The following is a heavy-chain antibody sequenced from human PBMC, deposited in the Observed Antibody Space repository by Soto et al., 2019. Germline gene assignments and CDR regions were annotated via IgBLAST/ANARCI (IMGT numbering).Heavy chain of an antibody. CDR3: ESSYSSSWYYFDY. V-gene: IGHV4-34*01. Sequence: XATLSLTFAVYGGSFSGYYWSWIRQPPGKGLEWIGEINHSGSTNYNPSLKSRVTISVDTSKNQFSLKLSSVTAADTAVYYCESSYSSSWYYFDYWGQGTLVTVSS. CDR1: GGSFSGYY. CDR2: INHSGST. J-gene: IGHJ4*02. D-gene: IGHD6-13*01.